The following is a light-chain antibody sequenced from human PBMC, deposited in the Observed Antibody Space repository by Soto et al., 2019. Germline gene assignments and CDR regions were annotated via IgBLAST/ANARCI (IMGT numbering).Light chain of an antibody. J-gene: IGKJ1*01. CDR1: QTISSW. CDR2: KAS. Sequence: DIQMTQSPSTLSGSVGDRVTITCRASQTISSWLAWYQQKPGKAPKLLIYKASTLKGGVPSRFSGSGSGTEFTLTISSLQPDDFATYYCLLDYAYFWAFGQGTKVDI. V-gene: IGKV1-5*03. CDR3: LLDYAYFWA.